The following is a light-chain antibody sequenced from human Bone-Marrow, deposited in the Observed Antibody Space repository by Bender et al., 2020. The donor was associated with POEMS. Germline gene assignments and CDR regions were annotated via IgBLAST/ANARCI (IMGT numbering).Light chain of an antibody. V-gene: IGLV2-8*01. CDR1: SSDVGGYNY. Sequence: QSALTQPASVSGSPGQSITISCTGTSSDVGGYNYVSWHQQHPGKAPKLMIYEVNKRPSGVPDRFSGSKSGNTASLTVSGLQAEDEADYYCNSYTGSNIVFGGGTKLTVL. CDR3: NSYTGSNIV. CDR2: EVN. J-gene: IGLJ2*01.